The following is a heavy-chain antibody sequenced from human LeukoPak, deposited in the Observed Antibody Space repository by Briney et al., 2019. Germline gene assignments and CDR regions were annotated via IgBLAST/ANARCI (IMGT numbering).Heavy chain of an antibody. CDR1: GFTFSRYS. J-gene: IGHJ4*02. CDR2: ILHDGRNE. D-gene: IGHD5-12*01. CDR3: AGEPRGSGCRFDY. V-gene: IGHV3-30*04. Sequence: PGGSLRLSCAASGFTFSRYSMHWVRQAPGKGLEWVAVILHDGRNEHYADSVQGRFTISRDNSEDILYLHINSPRTEDTAVYYCAGEPRGSGCRFDYWGQGTLVTVSS.